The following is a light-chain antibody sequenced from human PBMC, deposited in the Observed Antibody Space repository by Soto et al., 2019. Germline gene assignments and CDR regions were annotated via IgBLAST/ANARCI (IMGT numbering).Light chain of an antibody. J-gene: IGKJ2*01. V-gene: IGKV3-20*01. CDR2: GAS. Sequence: DIVLTQSPGTLSLSPGERATLSCGASLTFSSKYLAWYQHKPGQAPRLLIYGASTRAAGIPDRFSGSGSGTDFTLTISRLEPEDVAVYYCQHYGTSPPRYIFGQGTKLQIK. CDR1: LTFSSKY. CDR3: QHYGTSPPRYI.